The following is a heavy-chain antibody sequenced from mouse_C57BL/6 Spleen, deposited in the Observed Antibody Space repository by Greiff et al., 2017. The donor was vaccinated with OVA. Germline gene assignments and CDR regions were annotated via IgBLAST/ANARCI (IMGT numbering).Heavy chain of an antibody. CDR1: GYAFSSSW. V-gene: IGHV1-82*01. J-gene: IGHJ3*01. CDR2: IYPGDGDT. CDR3: ARRGGSPGFFAY. D-gene: IGHD1-1*01. Sequence: QVQLQQSGPELVKPGASVKISCKASGYAFSSSWMNWVKQRPGKGLEWIGRIYPGDGDTNYNGKFKGKATLTADKSSSTAYMQLSSLTSEDSAVYFCARRGGSPGFFAYWGQGTLVAVSA.